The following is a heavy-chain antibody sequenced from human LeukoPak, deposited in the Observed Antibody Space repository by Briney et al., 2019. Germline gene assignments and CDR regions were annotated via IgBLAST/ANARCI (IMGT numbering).Heavy chain of an antibody. CDR2: INPNSGGT. CDR3: ARDSDGDYPNFDY. Sequence: ASVKVSCKVSGYTLTELSMHWVRQAPGQGLEWMGWINPNSGGTNYAQKFQGRVTMTRDTSISTAYMELSRLRSDDTAVYYCARDSDGDYPNFDYWGQGTLVTVSS. D-gene: IGHD4-17*01. CDR1: GYTLTELS. J-gene: IGHJ4*02. V-gene: IGHV1-2*02.